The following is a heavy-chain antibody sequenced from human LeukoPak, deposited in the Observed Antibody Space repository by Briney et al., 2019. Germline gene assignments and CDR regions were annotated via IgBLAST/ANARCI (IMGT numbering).Heavy chain of an antibody. D-gene: IGHD6-19*01. CDR3: AREATWGQWNFDH. Sequence: GTSLRLSCVASGFSFSNHGMHWVRQAPGKGLEWVSVIARDGGAKFYADSVKGRFTLSRDNSKNMFFLQMNFLTVEDTAIYYCAREATWGQWNFDHWGQGTPVTVSS. CDR2: IARDGGAK. J-gene: IGHJ4*02. V-gene: IGHV3-30*03. CDR1: GFSFSNHG.